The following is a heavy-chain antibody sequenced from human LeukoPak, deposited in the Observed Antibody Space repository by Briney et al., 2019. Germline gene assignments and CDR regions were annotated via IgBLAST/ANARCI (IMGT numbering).Heavy chain of an antibody. D-gene: IGHD6-13*01. CDR3: AKLNGYSSSWFDY. J-gene: IGHJ4*02. CDR2: LSSGGGST. Sequence: GTLRLSCAASGFTFSNYAMSWVRQAPGKGLEWVSGLSSGGGSTYYADSVKGRFTISRDNSKNTLYLQMNSLRAEDTAVYYCAKLNGYSSSWFDYWGQGTLVTVSS. CDR1: GFTFSNYA. V-gene: IGHV3-23*01.